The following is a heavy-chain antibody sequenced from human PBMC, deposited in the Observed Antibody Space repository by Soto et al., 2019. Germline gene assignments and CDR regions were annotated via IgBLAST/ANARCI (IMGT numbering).Heavy chain of an antibody. Sequence: QLQLQESGSGLVKPSQTLSLTCAVSGGSISSGGYSWRWIRQPPGKGLEWIGYIYQNGNTYYNPSLKSRVTISVDRSKNQFSLMLSSVTAADTAVYYCARFPPYCSGGSCGAYWGQGTLVTVSS. D-gene: IGHD2-15*01. J-gene: IGHJ4*02. CDR3: ARFPPYCSGGSCGAY. V-gene: IGHV4-30-2*01. CDR1: GGSISSGGYS. CDR2: IYQNGNT.